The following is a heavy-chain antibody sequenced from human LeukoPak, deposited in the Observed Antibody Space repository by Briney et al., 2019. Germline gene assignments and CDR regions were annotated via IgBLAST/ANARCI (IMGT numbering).Heavy chain of an antibody. CDR1: GGSISSSSYY. Sequence: PSETLSLTCTVSGGSISSSSYYWGWIRQPPGKGLECIGNIYYSGNTYYNPSLKSRVTISVDTSKNQISLKLSSVTAADTAVYYCARLPDSSGYWGHFDLWGRGTQVTVSS. CDR3: ARLPDSSGYWGHFDL. D-gene: IGHD3-22*01. CDR2: IYYSGNT. V-gene: IGHV4-39*01. J-gene: IGHJ2*01.